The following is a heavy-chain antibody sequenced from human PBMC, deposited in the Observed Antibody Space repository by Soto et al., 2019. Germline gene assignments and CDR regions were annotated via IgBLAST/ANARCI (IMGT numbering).Heavy chain of an antibody. J-gene: IGHJ4*02. V-gene: IGHV1-69*13. D-gene: IGHD3-16*02. CDR1: GGAFSTYP. Sequence: GSSVKVSCKASGGAFSTYPVSWVRQAPGHGLEWMGGIIPIYGIVTYAQKFQGRVTFTADESTSTAYMELSTLRSDDTAVYYCARSPPGTVITLHLDHWGQGTLVTVSS. CDR3: ARSPPGTVITLHLDH. CDR2: IIPIYGIV.